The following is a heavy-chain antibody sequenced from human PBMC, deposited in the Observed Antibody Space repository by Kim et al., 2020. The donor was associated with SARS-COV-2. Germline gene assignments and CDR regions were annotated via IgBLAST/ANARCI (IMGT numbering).Heavy chain of an antibody. D-gene: IGHD6-6*01. CDR3: ARDEGLPPLNLIAARPLYYYYYYGMDV. Sequence: GGSLRLSCAASGFTFSSYSMNWVRQAPGKGLEWVSYISSSSSTIYYADSVKGRFTISRDNAKNSLYLQMNSLRDEDTAVYYCARDEGLPPLNLIAARPLYYYYYYGMDVWGQGTTVTVSS. V-gene: IGHV3-48*02. CDR1: GFTFSSYS. J-gene: IGHJ6*02. CDR2: ISSSSSTI.